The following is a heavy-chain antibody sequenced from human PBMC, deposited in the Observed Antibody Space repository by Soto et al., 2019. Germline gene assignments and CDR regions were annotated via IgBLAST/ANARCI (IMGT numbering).Heavy chain of an antibody. J-gene: IGHJ4*02. V-gene: IGHV4-59*01. CDR2: IYYSGST. CDR1: GGSISSYY. D-gene: IGHD3-3*01. CDR3: ARSTSERFWSGYYYFDY. Sequence: SETLSLTCTVSGGSISSYYWSWIRQPPGKGLEWIGYIYYSGSTNYNPSLKSRVTISVDTSKNQFSLKLSSVTAADTAVYYCARSTSERFWSGYYYFDYWGQGTLVTVSS.